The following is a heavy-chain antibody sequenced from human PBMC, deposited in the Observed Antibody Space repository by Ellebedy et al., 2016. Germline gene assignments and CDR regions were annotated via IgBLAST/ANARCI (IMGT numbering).Heavy chain of an antibody. CDR3: ARGIYGSGSVDY. CDR1: GGSFSGYY. Sequence: GSLRLSCAVYGGSFSGYYWSWIRQPPGKGLEWIGEINHSGSTNYNPSLKSRVTISVDKSKNQFSLRLSSVTAADTAVYFCARGIYGSGSVDYWGQGTLVTVSS. D-gene: IGHD3-10*01. J-gene: IGHJ4*02. CDR2: INHSGST. V-gene: IGHV4-34*01.